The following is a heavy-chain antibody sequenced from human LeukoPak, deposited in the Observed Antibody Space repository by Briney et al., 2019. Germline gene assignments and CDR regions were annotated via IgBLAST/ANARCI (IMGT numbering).Heavy chain of an antibody. D-gene: IGHD3-22*01. J-gene: IGHJ4*02. CDR1: GFTFGGYA. V-gene: IGHV3-23*01. Sequence: GGSLESSCAASGFTFGGYAISWVGRAQGEGRGWVSSIGGSGGGTYYADSVKGRFTISRDNSRNTLYLQMNSLRAEDTAVYYCATRMWKYDSRAYDYWGQGTLVTVSS. CDR2: IGGSGGGT. CDR3: ATRMWKYDSRAYDY.